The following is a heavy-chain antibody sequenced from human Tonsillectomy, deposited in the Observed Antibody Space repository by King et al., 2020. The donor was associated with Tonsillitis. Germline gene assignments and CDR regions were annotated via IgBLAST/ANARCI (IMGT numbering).Heavy chain of an antibody. CDR2: ISGSGGST. J-gene: IGHJ3*02. CDR1: GFTFSSYA. Sequence: QLVQSGGGLVQPGGSLRLSCAASGFTFSSYAMSWVRQAPGEGLEWVSAISGSGGSTYYADSVKGRFTISRDNSKNTLYLQMNSLRAEDTAVYYCAKDYFEYYYDSSGYDAFDIWGQGTMVTVSS. V-gene: IGHV3-23*04. D-gene: IGHD3-22*01. CDR3: AKDYFEYYYDSSGYDAFDI.